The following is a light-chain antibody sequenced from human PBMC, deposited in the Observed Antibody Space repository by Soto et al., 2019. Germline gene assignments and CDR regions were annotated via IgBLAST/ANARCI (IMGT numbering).Light chain of an antibody. V-gene: IGKV1-39*01. J-gene: IGKJ3*01. Sequence: DIQMTQSPSSLSASVGDRITITCRASQSISTYLSWYRQKPGKAPNLLIYGASSLQSGVPSRFSGSGSGTDFTLTISSLQPEDFATYYCQQSYSTPRTFGPGTKVDIK. CDR1: QSISTY. CDR3: QQSYSTPRT. CDR2: GAS.